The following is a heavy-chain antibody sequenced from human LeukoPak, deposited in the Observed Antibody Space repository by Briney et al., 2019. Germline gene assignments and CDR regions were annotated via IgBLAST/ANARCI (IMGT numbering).Heavy chain of an antibody. Sequence: SQTLSLTCTVPGGSISSGGSYWSWIRQHPGKGLEWIGFISYSGSTYYNPSLKSRVTISVDTSKNQFSLNLSSVTAADTAVYYCAWTDGSGFYFNYWGQGTLVTVSS. D-gene: IGHD3-22*01. CDR3: AWTDGSGFYFNY. J-gene: IGHJ4*02. CDR1: GGSISSGGSY. V-gene: IGHV4-31*03. CDR2: ISYSGST.